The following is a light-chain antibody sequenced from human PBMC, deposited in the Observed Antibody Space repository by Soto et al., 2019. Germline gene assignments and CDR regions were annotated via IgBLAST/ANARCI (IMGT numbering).Light chain of an antibody. Sequence: EIVLTQSPGSLSLSPGERATLSCRASQRVSRDLVWYQQKPGQAPRLLIYGASSRATDSPDRFSGSGSGTDFTLTISRLEPEDSAVYYCQQHGDSPTFGGGTKVEIK. J-gene: IGKJ4*01. V-gene: IGKV3-20*01. CDR2: GAS. CDR1: QRVSRD. CDR3: QQHGDSPT.